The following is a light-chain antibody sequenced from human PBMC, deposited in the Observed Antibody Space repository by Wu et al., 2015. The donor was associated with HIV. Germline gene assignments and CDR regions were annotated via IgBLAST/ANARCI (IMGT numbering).Light chain of an antibody. V-gene: IGKV3-20*01. CDR3: QQFDIAPIT. Sequence: EIVMTQSPATLSVSPGGRATLSCRASQSVSSNLAWYQHKPGQSPRLLIYGASRRATGIPDRFSGSGSGTDFTLTISRLEPEDFALYYCQQFDIAPITFGQGTRLDIK. J-gene: IGKJ5*01. CDR2: GAS. CDR1: QSVSSN.